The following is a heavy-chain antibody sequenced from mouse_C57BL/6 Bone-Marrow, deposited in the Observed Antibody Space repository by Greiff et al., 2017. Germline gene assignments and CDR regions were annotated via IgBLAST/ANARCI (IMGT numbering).Heavy chain of an antibody. CDR1: GFNIKNTY. D-gene: IGHD1-1*01. Sequence: EVQLQQSVAELVRPGASVKLSCTASGFNIKNTYMPWVKQRPEQGLEWIGRIDPANGNTKYAPKFQGKATITVDTSSNTAYLQLSSLTSEDTAIYYCARTVVTFDYWDQGTTLTVTS. V-gene: IGHV14-3*01. J-gene: IGHJ2*01. CDR2: IDPANGNT. CDR3: ARTVVTFDY.